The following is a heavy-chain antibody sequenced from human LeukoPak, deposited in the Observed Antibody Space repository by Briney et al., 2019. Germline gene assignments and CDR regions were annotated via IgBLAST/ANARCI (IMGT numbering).Heavy chain of an antibody. CDR1: GYTFTNYY. CDR2: VNPKSGGT. CDR3: ARAIAVNYGMDV. V-gene: IGHV1-2*02. Sequence: ASVKIFCNASGYTFTNYYMNWVRQAPGQGLEWMGWVNPKSGGTNYAQKFQGRVTMTRDTSISTAYMVLSRMRYDDTAVYYCARAIAVNYGMDVWGQGTTVIVSS. J-gene: IGHJ6*02. D-gene: IGHD6-19*01.